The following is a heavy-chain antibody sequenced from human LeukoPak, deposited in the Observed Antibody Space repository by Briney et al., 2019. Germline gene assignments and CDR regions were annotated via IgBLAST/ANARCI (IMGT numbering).Heavy chain of an antibody. J-gene: IGHJ6*03. CDR1: GDSISGYY. V-gene: IGHV4-4*09. Sequence: SKTLSLTYTVSGDSISGYYYNWIRQPPGKGLEWIGFIHSSGTTEYIPCLRGRVTLSVATSKNQLSLKLTSVTAADTAVYYCARLTATPAGSYHYHYIHVWGKGTTVTVSS. D-gene: IGHD3-9*01. CDR3: ARLTATPAGSYHYHYIHV. CDR2: IHSSGTT.